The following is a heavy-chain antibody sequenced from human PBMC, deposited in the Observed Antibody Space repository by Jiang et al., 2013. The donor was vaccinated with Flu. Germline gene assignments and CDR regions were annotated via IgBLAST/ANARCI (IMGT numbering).Heavy chain of an antibody. J-gene: IGHJ6*02. Sequence: GSGLVKPSETLSLTCTVSGGSISSYYWSWIRQPPGKGLEWIEYIYYSGSTNYNPSLKSRVTISVDTSKNQFSLKLSSVTAADTAVYYCARDTWTGVATRRDIVGATTPYYYYGMDVWGQGTTVTVSS. D-gene: IGHD1-26*01. CDR3: ARDTWTGVATRRDIVGATTPYYYYGMDV. CDR2: IYYSGST. V-gene: IGHV4-59*01. CDR1: GGSISSYY.